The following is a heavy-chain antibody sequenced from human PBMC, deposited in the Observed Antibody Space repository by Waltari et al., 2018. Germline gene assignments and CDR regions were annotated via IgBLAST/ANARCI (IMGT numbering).Heavy chain of an antibody. Sequence: EVQLVESGGGLVQPGRSLRLSCAASGFIFDDYALHWVRQAPGKGLEWVSGINWNSGSIVYADSVKGRFMISRDNAKNSLYLQMNSLRPEDTAFYYCVKKMDMVFGDLIMDGAFDYWGQGTLVTVSS. CDR2: INWNSGSI. D-gene: IGHD3-3*01. V-gene: IGHV3-9*01. CDR1: GFIFDDYA. CDR3: VKKMDMVFGDLIMDGAFDY. J-gene: IGHJ4*02.